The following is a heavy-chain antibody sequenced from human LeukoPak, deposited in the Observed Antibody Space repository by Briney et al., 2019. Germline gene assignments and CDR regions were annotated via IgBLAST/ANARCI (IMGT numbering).Heavy chain of an antibody. D-gene: IGHD6-13*01. CDR3: ARSSSSWYFDYFDY. CDR2: IWYDGSNK. V-gene: IGHV3-33*01. Sequence: GGSLRLSCAASGFTFSSYGMHWVRQAPGKGLEWVAVIWYDGSNKYYADSVKGRFTISRDNSKNTLYLQMNSLRAEDTAVYYCARSSSSWYFDYFDYWGQGTLVTVSS. J-gene: IGHJ4*02. CDR1: GFTFSSYG.